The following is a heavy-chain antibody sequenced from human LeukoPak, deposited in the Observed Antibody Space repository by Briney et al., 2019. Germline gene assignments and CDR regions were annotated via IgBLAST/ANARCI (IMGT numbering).Heavy chain of an antibody. CDR1: EFIVSINY. CDR3: ARVTSVTYGSGNYYQENTDY. CDR2: IYSRGDT. V-gene: IGHV3-66*01. J-gene: IGHJ4*02. Sequence: GGSLRLSCAASEFIVSINYMTWVRQAPGKGLEWVSLIYSRGDTKYADSVKGRFTISRDNSKNTLYLQMSSLRTEDTAVYYCARVTSVTYGSGNYYQENTDYWGQGTLVTASS. D-gene: IGHD3-10*01.